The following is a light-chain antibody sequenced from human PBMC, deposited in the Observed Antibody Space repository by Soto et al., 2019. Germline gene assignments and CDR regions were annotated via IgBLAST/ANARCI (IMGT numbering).Light chain of an antibody. CDR2: AAS. Sequence: EVVLTQSPDTVSLSPGERATLSCRASQSVTSNYLTGYQQKPGQAPWLLIYAASSMATDIPDRFSGSVSGTXFXLSISSLEPEDFAVYYCHQYGSSITWTFGRGTKVEIK. V-gene: IGKV3-20*01. J-gene: IGKJ1*01. CDR1: QSVTSNY. CDR3: HQYGSSITWT.